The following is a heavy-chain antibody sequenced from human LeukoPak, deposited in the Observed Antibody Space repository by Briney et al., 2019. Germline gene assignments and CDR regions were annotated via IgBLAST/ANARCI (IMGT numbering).Heavy chain of an antibody. V-gene: IGHV4-34*01. Sequence: SETLSLTCAVYGGSFSGYYWSWIRQPPGKGLEWIGEINHSGSTNYNPSLKSRVTISVDTSKNQFSLKLSSVTAADTAVYYCARQEEQAPFDYWGQGTLVTVSS. CDR2: INHSGST. CDR3: ARQEEQAPFDY. J-gene: IGHJ4*02. D-gene: IGHD1-26*01. CDR1: GGSFSGYY.